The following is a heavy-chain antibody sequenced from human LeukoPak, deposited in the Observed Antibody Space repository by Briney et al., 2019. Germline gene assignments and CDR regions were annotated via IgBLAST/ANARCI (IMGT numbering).Heavy chain of an antibody. D-gene: IGHD1-1*01. Sequence: ASVKVSCKVSGYTLTEISIHWVRQAPGKGLEWMGGFDPEDGETVYAQKFQGRIIMTEDTSTDTAYMELSSLRSDDTAVYYCAKDGREQLLLDGDYYYYYMDVWGKGTTVTVS. CDR1: GYTLTEIS. J-gene: IGHJ6*03. CDR2: FDPEDGET. CDR3: AKDGREQLLLDGDYYYYYMDV. V-gene: IGHV1-24*01.